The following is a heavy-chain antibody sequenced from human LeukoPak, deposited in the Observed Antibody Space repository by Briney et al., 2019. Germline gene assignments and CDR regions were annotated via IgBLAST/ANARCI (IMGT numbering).Heavy chain of an antibody. D-gene: IGHD5-12*01. CDR3: ARAEIGYSGYYDY. CDR1: GYSISSGYY. J-gene: IGHJ4*02. Sequence: SETLSLTCTVSGYSISSGYYWGWIRQPPGKGLEWIGSIYHSGSTYYNPSLKSRVTISVDTSKNQFSLKLSSVTAADTAVYYCARAEIGYSGYYDYWGQGTLVTVSS. CDR2: IYHSGST. V-gene: IGHV4-38-2*02.